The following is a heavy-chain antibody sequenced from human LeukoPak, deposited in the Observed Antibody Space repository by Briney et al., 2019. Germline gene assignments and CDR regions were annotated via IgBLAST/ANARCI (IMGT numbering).Heavy chain of an antibody. V-gene: IGHV4-31*03. CDR1: GGSISSGGYY. Sequence: SQTLSLTCTVSGGSISSGGYYWSWIRQHPGKGLEWIGYIYYSGSTYYNPSLMSRVTISVDTSKNQFSLKLSSVTAADTAVYYCAREPYDSSGLILGWGQGTLVTVSS. CDR2: IYYSGST. CDR3: AREPYDSSGLILG. D-gene: IGHD3-22*01. J-gene: IGHJ4*02.